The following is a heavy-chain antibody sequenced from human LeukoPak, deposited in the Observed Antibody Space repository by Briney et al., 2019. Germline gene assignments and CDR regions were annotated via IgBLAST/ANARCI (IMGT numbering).Heavy chain of an antibody. CDR3: ARVSGDSYYYGMDV. Sequence: GRSLRLSCAASGFIFSSYAMHWVRQDPGKGLEWVAVISYDGSNKYYADSVKGRFTISRDNSKNTLYLQMNSLRAEDTAVYYCARVSGDSYYYGMDVWGQGTTVTVSS. CDR1: GFIFSSYA. CDR2: ISYDGSNK. V-gene: IGHV3-30-3*01. D-gene: IGHD2-21*01. J-gene: IGHJ6*02.